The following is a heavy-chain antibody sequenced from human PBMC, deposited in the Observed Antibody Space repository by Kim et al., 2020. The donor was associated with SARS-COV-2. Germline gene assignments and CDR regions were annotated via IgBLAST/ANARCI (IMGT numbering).Heavy chain of an antibody. J-gene: IGHJ4*02. CDR1: GFTFSSYW. CDR3: ARRAVDSSGTYYFDY. Sequence: GGSLGLSCAASGFTFSSYWMHWVRQAPGKGLVWVSRIYSDGSGTSYADSVKGRFTISRDNAKNTLYLQMNSLRAEDTALYYCARRAVDSSGTYYFDYWGQGTLVTVSS. CDR2: IYSDGSGT. D-gene: IGHD3-22*01. V-gene: IGHV3-74*01.